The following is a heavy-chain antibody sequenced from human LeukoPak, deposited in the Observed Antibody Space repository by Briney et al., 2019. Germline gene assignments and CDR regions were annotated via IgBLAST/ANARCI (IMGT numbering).Heavy chain of an antibody. CDR1: GGSMDNYY. CDR3: ARTSPYYYGSGSYHP. Sequence: PSETLSLTCTVSGGSMDNYYWSWIRQPPGKGLEWIGYIYYSGSTNYNPSLKSRVTISVDTSKNQFSLKLTSVTAADTAVYYCARTSPYYYGSGSYHPWGQGTLVTVSS. CDR2: IYYSGST. J-gene: IGHJ5*02. D-gene: IGHD3-10*01. V-gene: IGHV4-59*01.